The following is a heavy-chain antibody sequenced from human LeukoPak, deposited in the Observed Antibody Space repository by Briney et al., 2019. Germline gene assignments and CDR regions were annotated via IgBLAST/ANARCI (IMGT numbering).Heavy chain of an antibody. CDR3: ARDVDESYYYDSSGKPSGAVDI. J-gene: IGHJ3*02. V-gene: IGHV3-48*03. CDR2: ISTSGDTM. CDR1: GFTFRSYE. D-gene: IGHD3-22*01. Sequence: GGSLRLSCAASGFTFRSYEIHLVRQAPGKGLEWISYISTSGDTMYYADSVKGRFTISRDNAKNSVYLHMNSLRAEDTAVYYCARDVDESYYYDSSGKPSGAVDIWGQGTTVTVSS.